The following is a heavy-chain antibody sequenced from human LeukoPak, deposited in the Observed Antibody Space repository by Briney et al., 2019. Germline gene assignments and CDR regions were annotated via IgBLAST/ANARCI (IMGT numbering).Heavy chain of an antibody. D-gene: IGHD6-19*01. CDR2: IHDDGATT. J-gene: IGHJ3*02. CDR3: AIVYAVPDKRNALDM. Sequence: GGSLRLSCAASGFTFSSHWMHWVRPAPGKGLVWVSRIHDDGATTNYADSVKGRFTISRDNAKNTLYLQMNSLRAEDTAVYYCAIVYAVPDKRNALDMWGQGTMVTVSS. V-gene: IGHV3-74*01. CDR1: GFTFSSHW.